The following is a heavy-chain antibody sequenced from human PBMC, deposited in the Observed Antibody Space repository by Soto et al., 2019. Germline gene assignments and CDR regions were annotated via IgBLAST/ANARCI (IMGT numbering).Heavy chain of an antibody. CDR3: ARVHPVYSDIILY. CDR1: GGSISSGGYC. V-gene: IGHV4-31*03. D-gene: IGHD3-22*01. Sequence: QVQLQESGPGLVKPSQTLSLTCTVSGGSISSGGYCWSWIRQHPGKALEWIGYVHDSGNTYYNPCLKIRATISVDRSKNQFFLNLCSVSAADTAVYYCARVHPVYSDIILYWRQGTLVTVSS. CDR2: VHDSGNT. J-gene: IGHJ1*01.